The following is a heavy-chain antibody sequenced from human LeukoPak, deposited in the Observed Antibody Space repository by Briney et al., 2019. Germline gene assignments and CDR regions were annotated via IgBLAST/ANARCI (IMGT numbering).Heavy chain of an antibody. D-gene: IGHD1-26*01. J-gene: IGHJ4*02. V-gene: IGHV1-46*01. CDR2: INPSGGNT. CDR1: GYTFTNYW. CDR3: ARDIVGATTETFDY. Sequence: GASVKVSCKASGYTFTNYWVHWVRQAPGQGLEWMGVINPSGGNTNYAQKFQDRVTLTRDTSARTVYMELSSLRSEDTAFYYCARDIVGATTETFDYWGQGTLVTVSS.